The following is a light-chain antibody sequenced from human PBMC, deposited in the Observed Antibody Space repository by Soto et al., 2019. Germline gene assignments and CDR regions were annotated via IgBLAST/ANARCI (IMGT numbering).Light chain of an antibody. CDR3: GTGDSSLDGFV. V-gene: IGLV1-51*01. CDR1: RSNINNNF. Sequence: QSVLTQPPSVSAAPGQKVTISCSGSRSNINNNFVSWYQLFPGTAPKLLIYDNYKRPSGIPDRFSASKSGTSATLAITGLQTGNGAEYNCGTGDSSLDGFVFGTGTKLTVL. J-gene: IGLJ1*01. CDR2: DNY.